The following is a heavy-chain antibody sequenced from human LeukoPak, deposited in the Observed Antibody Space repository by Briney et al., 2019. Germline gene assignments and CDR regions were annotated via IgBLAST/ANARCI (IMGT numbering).Heavy chain of an antibody. Sequence: GGSLRLSCAASGFTVSSNYMSWVRQAPGKGLEWVSVIYSGGSTYYADSVKGRFTISRDNSKNTLYLQMNSLRAEDTAVYYCARDRDGYNLNWFGPWGQGTLVTVSS. CDR1: GFTVSSNY. J-gene: IGHJ5*02. CDR3: ARDRDGYNLNWFGP. V-gene: IGHV3-66*01. D-gene: IGHD5-24*01. CDR2: IYSGGST.